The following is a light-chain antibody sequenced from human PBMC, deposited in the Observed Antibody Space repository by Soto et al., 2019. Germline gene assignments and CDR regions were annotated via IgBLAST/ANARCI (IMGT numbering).Light chain of an antibody. CDR1: SGHSSYA. V-gene: IGLV4-69*01. CDR3: QNWGTGPWV. CDR2: LNSDGSH. J-gene: IGLJ3*02. Sequence: QSVLTQSPSASASLGASVTLTCTLSSGHSSYAIAWHQQQPDTGPPYLMKLNSDGSHSKGDGIPDRFSSSSSGAARYLTISRLQYEDEAYYYCQNWGTGPWVFGGGTKLTVL.